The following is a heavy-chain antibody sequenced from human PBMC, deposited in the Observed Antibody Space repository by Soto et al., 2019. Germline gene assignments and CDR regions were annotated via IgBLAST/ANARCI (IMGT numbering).Heavy chain of an antibody. D-gene: IGHD3-9*01. V-gene: IGHV4-39*01. CDR1: GGSISSSSYY. CDR2: IYYSGST. Sequence: PSETLSLTCTVSGGSISSSSYYWGWIRQPPGKGLEWIGSIYYSGSTYYNPSLKSRVTISVDTSKNQFSLKLSSVTAADTAVYYCARRITIFHPDWLDPWGQGTRVTVS. CDR3: ARRITIFHPDWLDP. J-gene: IGHJ5*02.